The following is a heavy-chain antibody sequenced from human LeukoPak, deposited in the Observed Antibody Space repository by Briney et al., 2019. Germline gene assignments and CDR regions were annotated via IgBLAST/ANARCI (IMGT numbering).Heavy chain of an antibody. J-gene: IGHJ4*02. V-gene: IGHV4-39*01. CDR1: GGSISSSSYY. D-gene: IGHD3-10*01. Sequence: KPSETLSLTCTVSGGSISSSSYYWGWIRQPPGKGLERIGSIYYSGSTYYNPSLKSRVTISVDTSKNQFSLKLSSVTAADTAVYYCARLLVSYLDYWGQGTLVTVSS. CDR2: IYYSGST. CDR3: ARLLVSYLDY.